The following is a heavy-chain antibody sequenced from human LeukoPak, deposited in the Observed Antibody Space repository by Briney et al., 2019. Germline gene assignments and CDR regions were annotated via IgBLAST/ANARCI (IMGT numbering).Heavy chain of an antibody. CDR1: GFTFKNYG. D-gene: IGHD3-9*01. Sequence: GGSLRLSCAASGFTFKNYGIHWVRQAPGKGLEWVAFIQYDGSDKFYTDSVKGRFTISRDSSKNTLYLQMNSLRGEDTAVYYCAKGRWGLTINNFDIWGQGTMVTVSS. V-gene: IGHV3-30*02. CDR3: AKGRWGLTINNFDI. J-gene: IGHJ3*02. CDR2: IQYDGSDK.